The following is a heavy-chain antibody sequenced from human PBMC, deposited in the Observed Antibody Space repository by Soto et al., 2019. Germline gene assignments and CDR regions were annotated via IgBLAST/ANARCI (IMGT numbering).Heavy chain of an antibody. J-gene: IGHJ4*02. CDR3: ARPDYGSGSYPDY. V-gene: IGHV3-30-3*01. Sequence: QVQLVESGGGVVQPGRSLRLSCTASGFTFSSYAMHWVRQAPGKWLEWVAVISYDGSNKYYADSVKGRFTISRDNSKNTLFLQMNSLRAEDTAVYYCARPDYGSGSYPDYWCQGTLVTVSS. CDR1: GFTFSSYA. CDR2: ISYDGSNK. D-gene: IGHD3-10*01.